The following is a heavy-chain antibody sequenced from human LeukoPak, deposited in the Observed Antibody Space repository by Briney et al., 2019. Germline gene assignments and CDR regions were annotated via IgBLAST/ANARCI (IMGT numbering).Heavy chain of an antibody. J-gene: IGHJ6*03. CDR1: GYIFNTFG. CDR2: ISAYNGKT. CDR3: ARGGQKLRYYMDV. V-gene: IGHV1-18*01. Sequence: ASVRVSCKASGYIFNTFGISWVRQAPGQGLEWMGWISAYNGKTKSAQKLQGRVTITRNTSISTAYMELSSLRSEDTAVYYCARGGQKLRYYMDVWGKGTTVTVSS. D-gene: IGHD1-7*01.